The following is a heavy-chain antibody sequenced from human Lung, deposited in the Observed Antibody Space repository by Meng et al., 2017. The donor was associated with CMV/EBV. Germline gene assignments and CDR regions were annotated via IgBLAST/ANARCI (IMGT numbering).Heavy chain of an antibody. J-gene: IGHJ6*02. D-gene: IGHD2-2*01. CDR2: IYYSGST. CDR1: GGSISSYY. CDR3: ARDLGYCSSTSCYYYYGMDV. Sequence: SXTLSLTCTVSGGSISSYYWSWIRQPPGKGLEWIGYIYYSGSTNYNPSLKSRVTITVDTSKNQFSLKLSSVTAADTAVYYCARDLGYCSSTSCYYYYGMDVWGQWTTVTVSS. V-gene: IGHV4-59*01.